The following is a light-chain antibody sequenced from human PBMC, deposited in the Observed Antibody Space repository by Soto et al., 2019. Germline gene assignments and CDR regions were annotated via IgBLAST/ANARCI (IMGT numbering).Light chain of an antibody. V-gene: IGKV3-11*01. CDR1: QSVSSY. CDR2: DAS. J-gene: IGKJ4*01. Sequence: EIVLTQSPATLSLSPGERATLSCRASQSVSSYLAWYQQKPGQAPRLLIYDASNMATGIPARFSGSGSGTDFTLTISSLEPEDFAVYYCQHRSNWPLTFGGGTKVEIK. CDR3: QHRSNWPLT.